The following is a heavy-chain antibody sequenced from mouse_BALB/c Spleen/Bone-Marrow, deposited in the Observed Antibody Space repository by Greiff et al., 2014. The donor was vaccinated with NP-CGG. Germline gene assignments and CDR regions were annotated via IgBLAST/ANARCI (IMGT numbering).Heavy chain of an antibody. CDR2: IFPGSGNT. V-gene: IGHV1-9*01. Sequence: QVQLQQSGAELMKPGASVKISCKATGYTFSSYWIDWVKQRPGHGLEWIGEIFPGSGNTNYNEKFKGKATVTADTSSNTAYMQLTSLTSEDSAFYCWAREDITPVVDMDDWGEGTSVTVSS. J-gene: IGHJ4*01. CDR1: GYTFSSYW. CDR3: AREDITPVVDMDD. D-gene: IGHD1-1*01.